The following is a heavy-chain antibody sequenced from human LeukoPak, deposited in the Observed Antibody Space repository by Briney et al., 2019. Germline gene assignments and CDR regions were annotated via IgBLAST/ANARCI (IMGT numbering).Heavy chain of an antibody. CDR2: INPSGGST. Sequence: ASVTVSFKSSGYTFTSYYMHWVRQAPGQGLEGMGLINPSGGSTSYAQKFQGRVTMTRDMSTSTVYMELSSLRSEDTAVYYCARDLKVLPQPGGIDYWGQGTLVTVSS. CDR3: ARDLKVLPQPGGIDY. V-gene: IGHV1-46*01. CDR1: GYTFTSYY. J-gene: IGHJ4*02. D-gene: IGHD3-10*01.